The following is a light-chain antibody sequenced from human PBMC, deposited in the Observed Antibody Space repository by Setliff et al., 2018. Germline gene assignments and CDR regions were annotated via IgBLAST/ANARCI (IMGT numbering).Light chain of an antibody. J-gene: IGLJ1*01. V-gene: IGLV2-8*01. CDR1: SSDVGGYNY. CDR3: SSYAGSNNIPYV. Sequence: QSALTQPPSASGSPGQSVTISCTGTSSDVGGYNYVSWYQQHPGKAPKLMIYEVSKRPSGVPDRFSGSKSGNTASLTVSGLQAEDEADYYCSSYAGSNNIPYVFATGTKVTVL. CDR2: EVS.